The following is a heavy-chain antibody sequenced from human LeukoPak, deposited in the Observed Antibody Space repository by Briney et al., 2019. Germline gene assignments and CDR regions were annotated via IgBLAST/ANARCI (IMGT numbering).Heavy chain of an antibody. D-gene: IGHD6-6*01. CDR2: ISAYTGNT. CDR1: GYTFTSYG. J-gene: IGHJ4*02. Sequence: ASVTVSCKASGYTFTSYGINWVRQAPGQGLEWMGWISAYTGNTSYAQKFQGRVTMTTDTSTSTAYMELRSLRSDDTAVYYCARESYSSSSGFDYWGQGTLVTVSS. CDR3: ARESYSSSSGFDY. V-gene: IGHV1-18*01.